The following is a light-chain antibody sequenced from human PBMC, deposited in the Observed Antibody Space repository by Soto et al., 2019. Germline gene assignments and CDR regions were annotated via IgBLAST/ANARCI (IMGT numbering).Light chain of an antibody. Sequence: EIVLTQSPGTLSLSPGERATLSCRASQSVSSSYLAWYQQKPGQAPRLLIYSASSRATGIPDRFSGSGSGTDFTLTISRLEPEDFAVYYCQQYDSSPWTFSQGTKVEIK. CDR1: QSVSSSY. CDR2: SAS. V-gene: IGKV3-20*01. CDR3: QQYDSSPWT. J-gene: IGKJ1*01.